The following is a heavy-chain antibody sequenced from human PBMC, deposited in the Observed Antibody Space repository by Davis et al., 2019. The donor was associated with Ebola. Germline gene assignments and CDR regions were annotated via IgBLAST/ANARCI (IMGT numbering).Heavy chain of an antibody. CDR2: INHSGST. V-gene: IGHV4-34*01. J-gene: IGHJ5*02. Sequence: SETLSLTCAVYGGSFSGYYWSWIRQPPGKGLEWIGEINHSGSTYYNPSLKSRVTISVDTSKNQFSLKLSSVTAADTAVYYCAREWELLDNWFDPWGQGTLVTVSS. D-gene: IGHD1-26*01. CDR1: GGSFSGYY. CDR3: AREWELLDNWFDP.